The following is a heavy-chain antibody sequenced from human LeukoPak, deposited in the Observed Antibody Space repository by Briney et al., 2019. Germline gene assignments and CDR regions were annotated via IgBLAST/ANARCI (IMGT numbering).Heavy chain of an antibody. CDR1: GGTFSSYA. J-gene: IGHJ6*02. V-gene: IGHV1-69*04. CDR3: ARPRGSGSYSMDV. D-gene: IGHD3-10*01. Sequence: SVKVSCKASGGTFSSYAISWVRQAPGQGLEWMGRITPILGIANYAQKFQGRVTITADKSTSTAYMELSSLRSEDTAVYYCARPRGSGSYSMDVWGQGTTVTVSS. CDR2: ITPILGIA.